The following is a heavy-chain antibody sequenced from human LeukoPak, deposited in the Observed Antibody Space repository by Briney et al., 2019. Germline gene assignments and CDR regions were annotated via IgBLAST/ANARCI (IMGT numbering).Heavy chain of an antibody. V-gene: IGHV3-7*01. CDR1: GFTFSTYW. Sequence: SGGSLRLSCAASGFTFSTYWMSWVRQAPGKGLQWVANIKQDGSEKSYVDSVKGRFTISRDNAKNSLYLQMNSLRAEDTAMYYCARDASTAGTTWDYWGQGTLVTVSS. CDR3: ARDASTAGTTWDY. J-gene: IGHJ4*02. D-gene: IGHD1-1*01. CDR2: IKQDGSEK.